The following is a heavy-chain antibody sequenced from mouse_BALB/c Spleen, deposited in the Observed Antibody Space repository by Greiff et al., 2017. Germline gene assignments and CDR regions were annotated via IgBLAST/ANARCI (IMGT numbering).Heavy chain of an antibody. D-gene: IGHD1-1*02. CDR1: GYTFTSYY. CDR2: INPSNGGT. Sequence: VQLQQSGAELVKPGASVKLSCKASGYTFTSYYMYWVKQRPGQGLEWIGEINPSNGGTNFNEKFKSKATLTVDKSSSTAYMQLSSLTSEDSAVYYCTRGWDFHYFDYWGQGTTLTVSS. CDR3: TRGWDFHYFDY. J-gene: IGHJ2*01. V-gene: IGHV1S81*02.